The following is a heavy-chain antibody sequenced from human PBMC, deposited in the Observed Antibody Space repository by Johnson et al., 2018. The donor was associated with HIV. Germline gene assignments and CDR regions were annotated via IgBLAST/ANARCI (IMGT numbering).Heavy chain of an antibody. CDR1: GFTFSSYA. V-gene: IGHV3-23*04. Sequence: EVQLVESGGGLVQPGGSLRLSCAASGFTFSSYAMSWVRQAPGKGLEWVSAISGSGGSTYYADSVKGRFTISRDNSKNTLYLQMNSLRAEDTAVYYCAKYHDYYDSSGSAFEIWGQGTMVTVSS. J-gene: IGHJ3*02. CDR2: ISGSGGST. D-gene: IGHD3-22*01. CDR3: AKYHDYYDSSGSAFEI.